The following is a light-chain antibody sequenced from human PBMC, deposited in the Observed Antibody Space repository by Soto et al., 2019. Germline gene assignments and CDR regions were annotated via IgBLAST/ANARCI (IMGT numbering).Light chain of an antibody. Sequence: QSVLTQPASVSGSPGQSITFSCTGTSSDVGGYNYVSWYQQHPGKAPQLMIYDVSSRPSGVSHRFSGSKSGTTASLTISGLQAEDEAYYFCSSYTAITTTRVFGGGTKLTVL. CDR3: SSYTAITTTRV. CDR1: SSDVGGYNY. J-gene: IGLJ2*01. V-gene: IGLV2-14*03. CDR2: DVS.